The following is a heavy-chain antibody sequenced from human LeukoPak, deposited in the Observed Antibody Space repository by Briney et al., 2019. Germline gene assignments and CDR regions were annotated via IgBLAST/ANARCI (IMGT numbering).Heavy chain of an antibody. CDR3: ARVGFDFCSSTSCPIYY. D-gene: IGHD2-2*01. Sequence: ASVKVSCKASGYTFTGYYMHWVRQAPGQGLEWMGWINPNSGGTNYAQKFQGRVTMTRDTSISTAYMELSRLRSDDTAVYYCARVGFDFCSSTSCPIYYWGRGTLVTVSS. J-gene: IGHJ4*02. CDR1: GYTFTGYY. CDR2: INPNSGGT. V-gene: IGHV1-2*02.